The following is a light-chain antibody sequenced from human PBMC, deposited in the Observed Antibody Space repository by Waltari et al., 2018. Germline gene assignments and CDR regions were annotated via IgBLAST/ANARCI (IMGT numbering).Light chain of an antibody. CDR2: SNN. J-gene: IGLJ2*01. Sequence: QSLLTQPPSVSGTPGQRVTISCSGSTSNIGSTVLSWYQQPPGAAPKLLIHSNNQLPSGVPDRFSCSKSGTSASLAISGLQSADEADYYCSAWDDSLNGHVVFGGGTKLIVL. V-gene: IGLV1-44*01. CDR3: SAWDDSLNGHVV. CDR1: TSNIGSTV.